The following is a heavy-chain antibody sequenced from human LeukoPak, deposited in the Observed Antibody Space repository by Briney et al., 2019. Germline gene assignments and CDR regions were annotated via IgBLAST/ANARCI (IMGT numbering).Heavy chain of an antibody. D-gene: IGHD6-19*01. CDR1: GDSIRNFY. CDR2: IYHSGNT. J-gene: IGHJ4*02. CDR3: AGSSGWTGFDY. Sequence: PSETLSLTCTVSGDSIRNFYWNWVRQPPGKGLEWIGYIYHSGNTNFNPSLKSRLTMSIDTSKNQFSLKLSSVTAADTAVYYCAGSSGWTGFDYWGQGTLVTVSS. V-gene: IGHV4-59*08.